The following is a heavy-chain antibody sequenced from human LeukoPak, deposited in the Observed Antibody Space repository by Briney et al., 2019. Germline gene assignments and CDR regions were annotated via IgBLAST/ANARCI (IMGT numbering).Heavy chain of an antibody. V-gene: IGHV3-23*01. D-gene: IGHD5-12*01. Sequence: GGSLRLSCAASGFTFSSYAMSWVRQAPGKGLEWVSAISGSGGSTYYADSVKGRFTISADKSISTAYLQWNSLEASDTAIYYCARLYSGYDRGPAQFWGQGTLVTVSS. CDR3: ARLYSGYDRGPAQF. CDR1: GFTFSSYA. CDR2: ISGSGGST. J-gene: IGHJ4*02.